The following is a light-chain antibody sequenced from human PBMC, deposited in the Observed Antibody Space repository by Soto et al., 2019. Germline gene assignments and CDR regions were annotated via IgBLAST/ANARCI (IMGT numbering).Light chain of an antibody. CDR2: SAS. Sequence: EIAMTQSPATLSVSPGERATLSCRASQSISTELAWYQQIPGQPPRLLIYSASTSATGVPARFTGGGSGSEFTLTISGLQSEDFAIYYCQQGHNWPLTFGQGTRLEI. J-gene: IGKJ2*01. V-gene: IGKV3-15*01. CDR3: QQGHNWPLT. CDR1: QSISTE.